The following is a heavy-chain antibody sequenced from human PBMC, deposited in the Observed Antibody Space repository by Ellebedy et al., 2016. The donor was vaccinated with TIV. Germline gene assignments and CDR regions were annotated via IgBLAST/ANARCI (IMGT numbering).Heavy chain of an antibody. CDR1: GFTFSSYS. CDR2: ISSSSSYI. Sequence: GESLKISCAASGFTFSSYSMNWVRQAPGKGLEWVSSISSSSSYIYYADSVKGRFTISRDNAKNSLYLQMNSLRAEDTAVYYCARGSSGWYEFWFDPWGQGTLVTVSS. D-gene: IGHD6-19*01. V-gene: IGHV3-21*01. CDR3: ARGSSGWYEFWFDP. J-gene: IGHJ5*02.